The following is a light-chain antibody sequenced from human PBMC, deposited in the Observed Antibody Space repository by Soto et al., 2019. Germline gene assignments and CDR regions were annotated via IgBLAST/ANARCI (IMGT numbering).Light chain of an antibody. CDR3: GTWDSSLSARV. J-gene: IGLJ3*02. Sequence: QSVLTQPPSVSAAPGQKVTISCSGSSSNIGNNYVSWYQQFPGTAPKLLIYHNNKRPSGIPDRFSGSKSGTSATLGITGLQTGDEADYYCGTWDSSLSARVFGGGTKLTVL. CDR2: HNN. V-gene: IGLV1-51*02. CDR1: SSNIGNNY.